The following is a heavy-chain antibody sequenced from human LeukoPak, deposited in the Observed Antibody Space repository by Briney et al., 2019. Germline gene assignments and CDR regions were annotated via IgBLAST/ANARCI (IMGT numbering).Heavy chain of an antibody. J-gene: IGHJ4*02. CDR3: VRGTPTPGMDY. CDR2: IDTTTGNP. Sequence: ASVRVSCKASGYPFSVHFLNWVRQAPGQGLEWMGNIDTTTGNPRYAQDFTGRFVFSLDTSVSTAYLQITSLKADDTAAYYCVRGTPTPGMDYWGQDTQVTVSS. CDR1: GYPFSVHF. D-gene: IGHD3-10*01. V-gene: IGHV7-4-1*02.